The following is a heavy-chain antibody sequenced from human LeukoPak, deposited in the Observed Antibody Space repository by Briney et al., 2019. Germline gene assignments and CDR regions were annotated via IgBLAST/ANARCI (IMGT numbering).Heavy chain of an antibody. CDR1: GGSISSGGYS. D-gene: IGHD3-22*01. CDR2: IYHSGNT. CDR3: ARGYYYDSSGSPFDY. J-gene: IGHJ4*02. Sequence: SETLSLTCAVSGGSISSGGYSWSWIRQPPGKGLEWIRYIYHSGNTYYNPSLKSRVTISVDRSKNQFSLKLSSVTAADTAVYYCARGYYYDSSGSPFDYWGQGTLVTVSS. V-gene: IGHV4-30-2*01.